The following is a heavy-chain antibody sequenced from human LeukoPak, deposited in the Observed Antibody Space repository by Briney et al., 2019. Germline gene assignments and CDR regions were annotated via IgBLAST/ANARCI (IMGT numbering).Heavy chain of an antibody. CDR2: IYYSGST. D-gene: IGHD2-15*01. V-gene: IGHV4-34*11. J-gene: IGHJ5*02. CDR3: ARVVRNWFDP. Sequence: SETLSLTCAVYGGSFSGYYWSWIRQPPGKGLEWIGYIYYSGSTNYNPSLKSRVTISVDTSKNQFSLKLSSVTAADTAVYYCARVVRNWFDPWGQGTLVTVSS. CDR1: GGSFSGYY.